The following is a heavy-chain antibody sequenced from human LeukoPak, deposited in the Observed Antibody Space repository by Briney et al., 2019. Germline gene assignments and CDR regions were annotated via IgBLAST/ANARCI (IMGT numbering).Heavy chain of an antibody. J-gene: IGHJ6*03. CDR2: ISGNGGST. Sequence: GGSLRLSCAASGFTVSSNYMSWVRQAPGKGLEYVSGISGNGGSTYYANSVKGRFTISRDNSKNTLYLQMGSLRAEDMALYYCARDAVVAPAAHYYYYYYMDVWGKGTTVTVSS. CDR1: GFTVSSNY. D-gene: IGHD2-2*01. CDR3: ARDAVVAPAAHYYYYYYMDV. V-gene: IGHV3-64*01.